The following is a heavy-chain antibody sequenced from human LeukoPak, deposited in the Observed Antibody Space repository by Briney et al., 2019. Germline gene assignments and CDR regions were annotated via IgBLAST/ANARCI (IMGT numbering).Heavy chain of an antibody. V-gene: IGHV4-61*02. CDR1: GGSISSGSYY. D-gene: IGHD3-9*01. CDR3: VRDSRYLDWLLRWFDP. Sequence: PSETLSLTCTVSGGSISSGSYYWSWIRQPAGKGLEWIGRIYTSGSTNYNPSLKSRVTISVDTSKNQFSLKLSSVTAADTAVYYCVRDSRYLDWLLRWFDPWGQGTLVTVSS. CDR2: IYTSGST. J-gene: IGHJ5*02.